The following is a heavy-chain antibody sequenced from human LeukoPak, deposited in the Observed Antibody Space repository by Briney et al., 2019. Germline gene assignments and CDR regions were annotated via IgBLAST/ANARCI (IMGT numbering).Heavy chain of an antibody. J-gene: IGHJ4*02. CDR1: GFTFSDYG. D-gene: IGHD6-19*01. CDR3: VKDQAGG. CDR2: VRYDGTHQ. V-gene: IGHV3-30*02. Sequence: GGSLRLSCAASGFTFSDYGMDWVRQAPGKGLEWVAFVRYDGTHQYYTDSVEGRFIISRDNSMNTLYLQMNSLRTEDTAVYYCVKDQAGGWGQGTLVTVSS.